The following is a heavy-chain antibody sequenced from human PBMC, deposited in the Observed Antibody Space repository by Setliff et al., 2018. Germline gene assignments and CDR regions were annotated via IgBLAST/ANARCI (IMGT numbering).Heavy chain of an antibody. J-gene: IGHJ6*03. D-gene: IGHD3-10*01. CDR2: IIPMFGT. Sequence: SVKVSCKASGGTFSSYVISWVREAPGQGLEWMGGIIPMFGTNYAQKFQGRVTITADESTSTAYMELSSLGSEDTAAYYCAGGQPLVRKYYYYMDVWGKGTTVTVAS. V-gene: IGHV1-69*13. CDR3: AGGQPLVRKYYYYMDV. CDR1: GGTFSSYV.